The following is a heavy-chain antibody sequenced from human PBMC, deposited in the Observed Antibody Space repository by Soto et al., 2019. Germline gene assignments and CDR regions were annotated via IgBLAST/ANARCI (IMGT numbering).Heavy chain of an antibody. J-gene: IGHJ3*02. V-gene: IGHV1-46*01. CDR1: GYTFTSYY. D-gene: IGHD3-22*01. CDR2: INPSGGST. CDR3: AREGDGRVVVVITTPYAFDI. Sequence: QVQLVQSGAEVKKPGASVKVSCKASGYTFTSYYMHWVRQAPGQGLEWMGIINPSGGSTSYAQKFQGRVTMTRDTSTSTVYMELSSLRSEDTAVYYCAREGDGRVVVVITTPYAFDIWGQGTMVTVSS.